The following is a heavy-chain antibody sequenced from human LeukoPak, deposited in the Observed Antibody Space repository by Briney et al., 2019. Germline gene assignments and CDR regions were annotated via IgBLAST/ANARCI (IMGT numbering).Heavy chain of an antibody. D-gene: IGHD6-19*01. J-gene: IGHJ4*02. CDR1: GFTFSSYA. Sequence: GGSLRLSCAASGFTFSSYAMNWVRQAPGKGLEWVSAISGSGGTTYYADSVKGRFTISRDNSKNTLYLQMNSLRAEDTAVYYCAKPQSSGWYYFDYWGQGTLATVSS. V-gene: IGHV3-23*01. CDR2: ISGSGGTT. CDR3: AKPQSSGWYYFDY.